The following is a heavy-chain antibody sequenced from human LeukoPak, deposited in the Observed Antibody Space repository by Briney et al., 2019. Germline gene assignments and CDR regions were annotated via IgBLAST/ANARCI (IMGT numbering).Heavy chain of an antibody. J-gene: IGHJ4*02. CDR1: GYTFTSYG. CDR3: ARATAVQKTYYYDSSGKSLLDY. Sequence: ASEKVSCKASGYTFTSYGISWVRQAPGQGLEWMGWISAYNGNTNYAQKLQGRVTMTTDTSTSTAYMELRSLRSDDTAVYYCARATAVQKTYYYDSSGKSLLDYWGQGTLVTVSS. CDR2: ISAYNGNT. V-gene: IGHV1-18*01. D-gene: IGHD3-22*01.